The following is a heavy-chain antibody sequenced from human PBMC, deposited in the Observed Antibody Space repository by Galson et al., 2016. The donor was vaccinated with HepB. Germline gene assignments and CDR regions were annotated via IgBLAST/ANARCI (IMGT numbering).Heavy chain of an antibody. CDR3: VRDGSGGWHFDN. CDR1: GFSLSSYW. CDR2: VKYDGSEK. D-gene: IGHD6-19*01. J-gene: IGHJ4*02. Sequence: SLRLSCAASGFSLSSYWMSWVRQAPGKGLEWVANVKYDGSEKYYVDSVKGRFTISRDNAKNSMSLQMNSLSAEDTAVYYCVRDGSGGWHFDNWGQGTLITVPS. V-gene: IGHV3-7*01.